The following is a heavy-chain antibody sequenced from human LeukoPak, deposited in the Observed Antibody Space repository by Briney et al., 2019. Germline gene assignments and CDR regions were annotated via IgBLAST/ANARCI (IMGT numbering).Heavy chain of an antibody. CDR1: GFSFSSYN. CDR3: ARLKAVAGTAYYFDY. V-gene: IGHV3-30*04. J-gene: IGHJ4*02. CDR2: ISYDGTNK. Sequence: GGSLRLSCAASGFSFSSYNMNWVRQAPGKGLEWVALISYDGTNKNYADSVKGRFTISRDDSKNTLFLQMNSLRAEDTAVYYCARLKAVAGTAYYFDYWGQGTLVTVSS. D-gene: IGHD6-19*01.